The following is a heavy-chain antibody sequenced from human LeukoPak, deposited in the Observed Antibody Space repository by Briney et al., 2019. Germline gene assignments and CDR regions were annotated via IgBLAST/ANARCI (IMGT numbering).Heavy chain of an antibody. CDR1: GFTFSSYS. D-gene: IGHD3-10*01. Sequence: PGGSLRLSCAASGFTFSSYSMDWVRQAPGKGLEWVSSISSSSSYIYYADSVKGRFTISRDNAKNSLYLQMNSLRAEDTAVYYCARDPYYYGSGSSFDYWGQGTLVTVSS. CDR2: ISSSSSYI. J-gene: IGHJ4*02. CDR3: ARDPYYYGSGSSFDY. V-gene: IGHV3-21*01.